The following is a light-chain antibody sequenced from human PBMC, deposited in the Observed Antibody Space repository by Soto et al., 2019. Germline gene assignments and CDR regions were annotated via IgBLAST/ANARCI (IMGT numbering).Light chain of an antibody. Sequence: QSALSQPASVSGAPGQTITISCTGTSSDVGGYNAVSWYQHHPGKAPKLIIYEVTHRPSGVSDRFSASKSGNTASLTISVLQAEDEADYYCNSFRVSHLYVFGTGTKVTV. CDR1: SSDVGGYNA. CDR2: EVT. CDR3: NSFRVSHLYV. V-gene: IGLV2-14*01. J-gene: IGLJ1*01.